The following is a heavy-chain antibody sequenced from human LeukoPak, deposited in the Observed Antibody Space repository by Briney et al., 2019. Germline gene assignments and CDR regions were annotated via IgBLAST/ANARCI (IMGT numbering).Heavy chain of an antibody. Sequence: PSETLSLTCTVSGGSISSYYWSWIRQPPGKGLEWIGYIYYSGSTNYNPSLKSRVTISVDTSKNQFSLKLSSVTAADTAVYYCARANWSDKGIDYWGQGTLVTVSS. CDR1: GGSISSYY. CDR2: IYYSGST. CDR3: ARANWSDKGIDY. V-gene: IGHV4-59*01. D-gene: IGHD1-20*01. J-gene: IGHJ4*02.